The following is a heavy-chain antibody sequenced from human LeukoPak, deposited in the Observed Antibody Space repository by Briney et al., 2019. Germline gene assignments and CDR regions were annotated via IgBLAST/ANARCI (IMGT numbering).Heavy chain of an antibody. D-gene: IGHD3-9*01. J-gene: IGHJ4*02. CDR2: IYPGDSHT. V-gene: IGHV5-51*01. Sequence: GESLKISCKGSRYNFTNYWIGWVRQMPGKGLEWMGVIYPGDSHTRYSPSFQGQGTISADKSISTAYLQWNSLKASDTAIYYCTRSPDIDILTGYSRYYFDYWGQGTLVTVSS. CDR1: RYNFTNYW. CDR3: TRSPDIDILTGYSRYYFDY.